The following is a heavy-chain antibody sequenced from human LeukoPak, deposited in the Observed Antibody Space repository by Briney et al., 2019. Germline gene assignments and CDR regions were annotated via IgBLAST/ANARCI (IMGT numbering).Heavy chain of an antibody. CDR2: IYTSGST. J-gene: IGHJ4*02. CDR3: ARRYNSYIVY. CDR1: GGSISSGSYY. Sequence: SETLSLTCTVSGGSISSGSYYWSWIRQPAGKGLEWIGRIYTSGSTNYNPSLKSRVTISVDTSKNQFSLKLSSVTAADTAVYYCARRYNSYIVYWGQGTLVTVSS. V-gene: IGHV4-61*02. D-gene: IGHD1-20*01.